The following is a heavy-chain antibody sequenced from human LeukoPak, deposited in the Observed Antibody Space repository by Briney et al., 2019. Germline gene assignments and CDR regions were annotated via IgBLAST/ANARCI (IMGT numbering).Heavy chain of an antibody. V-gene: IGHV1-2*06. CDR2: INPNSGGS. CDR1: GYTFTAYC. D-gene: IGHD4-17*01. J-gene: IGHJ4*02. CDR3: ARGSGYGDSPGLH. Sequence: ASVKVSCKASGYTFTAYCMHWVRQAPGQGLEWMGRINPNSGGSNYAQKFQDRVTMTRDTSISTAYMALNSLRSDDTAVYYCARGSGYGDSPGLHWGQGALVTVSS.